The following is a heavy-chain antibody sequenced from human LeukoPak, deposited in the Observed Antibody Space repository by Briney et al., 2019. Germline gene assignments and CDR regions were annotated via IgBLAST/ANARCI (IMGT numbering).Heavy chain of an antibody. D-gene: IGHD3-9*01. Sequence: SETLSLTCTVSGYSISSGYYWGWIRQPPGKGLEWIGSIYHSGSTYYNPSLKSRVTISVDTSKNQFSLKLSSVTAADTAVYYCARDGVRYFDWLFELNAFDIWGQGTMVTVSS. V-gene: IGHV4-38-2*02. CDR3: ARDGVRYFDWLFELNAFDI. CDR2: IYHSGST. CDR1: GYSISSGYY. J-gene: IGHJ3*02.